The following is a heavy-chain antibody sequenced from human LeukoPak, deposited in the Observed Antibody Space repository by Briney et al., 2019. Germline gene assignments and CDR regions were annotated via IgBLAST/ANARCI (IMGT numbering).Heavy chain of an antibody. Sequence: GASVKVSCKASGYTFTSYGISWVRQAPGQGLEWMGWISAYNGNTNYAQKLQGRVTMTTDTSTSTAYMELRSLRSDDTAVYYCARVLLAGSGSCYFVYYYGMDVWGQGTTVTVSS. V-gene: IGHV1-18*01. CDR3: ARVLLAGSGSCYFVYYYGMDV. CDR1: GYTFTSYG. J-gene: IGHJ6*02. CDR2: ISAYNGNT. D-gene: IGHD3-10*01.